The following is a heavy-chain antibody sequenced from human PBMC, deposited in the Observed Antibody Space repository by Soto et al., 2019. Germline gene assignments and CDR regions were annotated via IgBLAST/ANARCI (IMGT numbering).Heavy chain of an antibody. Sequence: SVTVSCKASGYTFTSYYMHWVRQAPGQGLEWMGIINPSGGSTSYAQKFQGRVTMTRDTSTSTVYMELSSLRSEDTAVYYCARAGCTNGVCYFYYGMDVWGQGTTVTVSS. J-gene: IGHJ6*02. CDR2: INPSGGST. D-gene: IGHD2-8*01. CDR3: ARAGCTNGVCYFYYGMDV. V-gene: IGHV1-46*01. CDR1: GYTFTSYY.